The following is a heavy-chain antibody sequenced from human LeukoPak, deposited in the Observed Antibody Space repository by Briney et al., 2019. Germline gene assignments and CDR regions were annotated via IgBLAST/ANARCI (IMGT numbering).Heavy chain of an antibody. D-gene: IGHD6-13*01. CDR3: ARVSGSSWYSGWFDP. CDR2: IYPGDSDT. V-gene: IGHV5-51*01. Sequence: GESLQISCKGSGYGFTSYWIGWVRQMPGKGLEWMGIIYPGDSDTRYSPSFQGQVTISADKSISTAYLQWSSLKASDTAMYYCARVSGSSWYSGWFDPWGQGTLVTVSS. J-gene: IGHJ5*02. CDR1: GYGFTSYW.